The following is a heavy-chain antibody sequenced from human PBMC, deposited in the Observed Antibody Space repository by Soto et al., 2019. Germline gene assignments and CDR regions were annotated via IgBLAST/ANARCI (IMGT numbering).Heavy chain of an antibody. CDR2: IYPGDSDT. CDR3: AGGGVRGVVTRTRDYYGMDV. V-gene: IGHV5-51*01. Sequence: EVQLVQSGAEVKKPGESLKISCKGSGYNFTNYWIGWVRQMPGKGLESMRIIYPGDSDTRYSPSFQGQVTISADKSISTAYLQWSSLKASDTAMYYCAGGGVRGVVTRTRDYYGMDVWGQGTTVTVSS. D-gene: IGHD3-10*01. J-gene: IGHJ6*02. CDR1: GYNFTNYW.